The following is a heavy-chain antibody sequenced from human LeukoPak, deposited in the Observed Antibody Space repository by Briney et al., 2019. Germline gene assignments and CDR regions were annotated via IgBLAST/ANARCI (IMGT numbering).Heavy chain of an antibody. CDR2: ISSSSSYI. CDR1: GFTFSSYS. D-gene: IGHD5-18*01. J-gene: IGHJ6*03. CDR3: AKGPIQLWTRYYYYYMDV. Sequence: GGSLRLSCAASGFTFSSYSMNWVRQAPGKGLEWVSSISSSSSYIYYADSVKGRFTISRDNAKNTLYLQMNSLRAEDTAVYYCAKGPIQLWTRYYYYYMDVWGKGTTVTISS. V-gene: IGHV3-21*01.